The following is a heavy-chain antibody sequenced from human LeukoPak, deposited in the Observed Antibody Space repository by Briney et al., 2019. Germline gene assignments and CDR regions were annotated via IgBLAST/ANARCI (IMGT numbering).Heavy chain of an antibody. CDR3: AIDQPVAGVSNFDS. D-gene: IGHD6-19*01. CDR1: GYTFTRYA. CDR2: INPNTGNP. V-gene: IGHV7-4-1*02. J-gene: IGHJ4*02. Sequence: GASVKVSCKASGYTFTRYAMNWLRQAPGQGLECMGWINPNTGNPTYAQAFTGRFVFSLDTSVSTAYLQISSLNTEDTAVYYCAIDQPVAGVSNFDSWGQGTLVTVSS.